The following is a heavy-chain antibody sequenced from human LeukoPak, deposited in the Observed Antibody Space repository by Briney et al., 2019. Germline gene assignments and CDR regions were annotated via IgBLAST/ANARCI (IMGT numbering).Heavy chain of an antibody. Sequence: ASVKVSCKASGYTFTSYGISWVRQAPGQGLEWMGWISAYNGNTNYAQKLQGRVTMTTDTSTSTAYMELRSLRSDDTAVYYYARETTAYYYDSSGYPDFDYWGQGTLVTVSS. J-gene: IGHJ4*02. CDR1: GYTFTSYG. D-gene: IGHD3-22*01. V-gene: IGHV1-18*01. CDR3: ARETTAYYYDSSGYPDFDY. CDR2: ISAYNGNT.